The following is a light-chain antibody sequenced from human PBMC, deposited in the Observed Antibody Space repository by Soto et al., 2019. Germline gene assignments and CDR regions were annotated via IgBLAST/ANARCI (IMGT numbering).Light chain of an antibody. CDR1: ESVSRY. V-gene: IGKV3-11*01. CDR3: QQRYSWPPIT. Sequence: EIVLTQSPATLSLSPGERATLSCRASESVSRYLAWYQQRPGQAPRVLIYDASNRATGIPARFSASGSGTDFTLTISSLEPEDFAVYYCQQRYSWPPITFGQGTRLEIK. J-gene: IGKJ5*01. CDR2: DAS.